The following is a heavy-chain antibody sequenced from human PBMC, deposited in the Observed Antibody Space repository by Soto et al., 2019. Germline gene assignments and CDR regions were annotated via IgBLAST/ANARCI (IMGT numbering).Heavy chain of an antibody. CDR1: GYTFTTYA. CDR3: ARVSFPMLAAHEYHYALDV. D-gene: IGHD6-6*01. CDR2: INAANGNT. V-gene: IGHV1-3*01. Sequence: ASVKVSCKASGYTFTTYAMHWVRQAPGQRLEWMGWINAANGNTKYSQNFMGRVTLTRDTSATTAYMEVASLRSEDTAVYYCARVSFPMLAAHEYHYALDVWGPVTKVTVSS. J-gene: IGHJ6*02.